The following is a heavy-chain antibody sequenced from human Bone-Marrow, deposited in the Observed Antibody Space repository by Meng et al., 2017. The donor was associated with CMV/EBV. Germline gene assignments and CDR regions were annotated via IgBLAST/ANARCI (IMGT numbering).Heavy chain of an antibody. Sequence: GESLKISCAASGFTFSSYSMNWVRQAPGKGLEWVSYISSSSSTIYYADSVKGRFTISRDNAKNSLYLQMNSLRAEDTAVYYCAKDSPRFDPWGQGTLVTVSS. V-gene: IGHV3-48*04. CDR1: GFTFSSYS. CDR2: ISSSSSTI. CDR3: AKDSPRFDP. J-gene: IGHJ5*02.